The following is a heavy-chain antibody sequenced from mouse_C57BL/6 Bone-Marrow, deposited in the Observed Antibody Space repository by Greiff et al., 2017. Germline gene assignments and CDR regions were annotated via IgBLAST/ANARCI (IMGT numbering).Heavy chain of an antibody. CDR2: IYPGDGDT. Sequence: VQLQQSGAELVKPGASVKISCKASGYAFSSYWMNWVKQRPGKGLEWIGQIYPGDGDTNYNGKFKGKATLTADKSSSTAYMQLSSLTSEDSAVYFCAREGNPEAWFAYWGQGTLVTVSA. CDR3: AREGNPEAWFAY. V-gene: IGHV1-80*01. CDR1: GYAFSSYW. D-gene: IGHD2-1*01. J-gene: IGHJ3*01.